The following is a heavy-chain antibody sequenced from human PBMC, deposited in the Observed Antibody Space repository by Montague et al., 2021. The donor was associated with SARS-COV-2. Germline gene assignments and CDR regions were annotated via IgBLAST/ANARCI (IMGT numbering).Heavy chain of an antibody. V-gene: IGHV4-39*01. J-gene: IGHJ4*02. CDR3: ARLNFHITIFGVVSSRVFDX. D-gene: IGHD3-3*01. CDR1: GGSISSSSNY. Sequence: SETLSLTCTVSGGSISSSSNYWGWIRQPPGKGLERIGNIYYSGSTYYNPSLKSRVTISVDTSKNQFSLKLSSVTAADTAVYYCARLNFHITIFGVVSSRVFDXWGQGTLVNVSS. CDR2: IYYSGST.